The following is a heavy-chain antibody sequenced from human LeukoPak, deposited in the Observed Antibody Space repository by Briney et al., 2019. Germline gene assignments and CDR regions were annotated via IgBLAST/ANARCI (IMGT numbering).Heavy chain of an antibody. CDR2: IYYSGSI. J-gene: IGHJ6*02. CDR1: GYSISSSNW. D-gene: IGHD2-2*02. V-gene: IGHV4-28*05. CDR3: ARTMSSSHTVYGMDV. Sequence: SETLFLTCAVSGYSISSSNWWGWIRQPPGKGLEWIGYIYYSGSIYYNPSLKSRVTMSVDTSKNQFSLKLSSVTAVDTAVYYCARTMSSSHTVYGMDVWGQGTTVTVSS.